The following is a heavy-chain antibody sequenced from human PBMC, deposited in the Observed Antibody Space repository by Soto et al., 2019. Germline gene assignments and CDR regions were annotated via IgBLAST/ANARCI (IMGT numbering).Heavy chain of an antibody. D-gene: IGHD6-19*01. V-gene: IGHV3-33*01. J-gene: IGHJ4*02. Sequence: GGSLRLSCAASGFTFSSYGMHWVRQAPGKGLEWVAVIWYDGSNKYYADSVKGRFTISRDNSKNTLYLQMNSLRAEDTAVYYCARDGGYSSGWYEGGTYFDYWGQGTLVTVSS. CDR3: ARDGGYSSGWYEGGTYFDY. CDR1: GFTFSSYG. CDR2: IWYDGSNK.